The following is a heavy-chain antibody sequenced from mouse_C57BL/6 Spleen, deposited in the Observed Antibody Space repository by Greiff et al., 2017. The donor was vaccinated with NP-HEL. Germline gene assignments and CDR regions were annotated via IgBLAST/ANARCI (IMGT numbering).Heavy chain of an antibody. CDR3: ARRDGSSFYWYFDV. Sequence: QVQLKQPGAELVRPGSSVKLSCKASGYTFTSYWMDWVKQRPGQGLEWIGNIYPSDSETHYNQKFKDKATLTVDKSSSTAYMQLSSLTSEDSAVYYCARRDGSSFYWYFDVWGTGTTVTVSS. CDR1: GYTFTSYW. J-gene: IGHJ1*03. V-gene: IGHV1-61*01. CDR2: IYPSDSET. D-gene: IGHD1-1*01.